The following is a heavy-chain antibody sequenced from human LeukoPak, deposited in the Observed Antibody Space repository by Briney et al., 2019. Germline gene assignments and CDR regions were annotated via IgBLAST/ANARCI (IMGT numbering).Heavy chain of an antibody. J-gene: IGHJ4*02. D-gene: IGHD6-19*01. CDR3: AKFRGAVAALDY. Sequence: SGGSLRLSCAASGFTFSSYAMSWVRQAPGKGLEWVSAISGSGGSTYYADSVKGRFTISRDNSKNTLYLQMNSRRAEDTAVYYCAKFRGAVAALDYWGQGTLVTVSS. V-gene: IGHV3-23*01. CDR1: GFTFSSYA. CDR2: ISGSGGST.